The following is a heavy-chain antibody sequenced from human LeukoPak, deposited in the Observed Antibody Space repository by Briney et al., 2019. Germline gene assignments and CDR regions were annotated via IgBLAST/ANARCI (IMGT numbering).Heavy chain of an antibody. CDR2: ISYDGSNK. D-gene: IGHD3-10*01. Sequence: GGSLRLSCAASGITFSSYAMHWVRQAPGKGLEWVAVISYDGSNKYYADSVKGRFTISRDNSKNTLYLQMNSLRAEDTAVYYCARDGITMRILEYWGQGTLVTVSS. CDR3: ARDGITMRILEY. CDR1: GITFSSYA. J-gene: IGHJ4*02. V-gene: IGHV3-30*04.